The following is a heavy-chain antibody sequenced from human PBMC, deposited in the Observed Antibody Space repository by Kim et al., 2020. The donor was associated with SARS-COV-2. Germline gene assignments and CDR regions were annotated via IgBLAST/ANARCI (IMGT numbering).Heavy chain of an antibody. Sequence: SETLSLTCTVSGGSISSGGYYWSWIRQHPGKGLEWIGYIYYSGSTYYNPSLKSRVTISVDTSKNQFSLKLSSVTAADTAVYYCARGAFGVVIIFDYWGQGTLVTVSS. CDR1: GGSISSGGYY. CDR3: ARGAFGVVIIFDY. CDR2: IYYSGST. V-gene: IGHV4-31*03. D-gene: IGHD3-3*01. J-gene: IGHJ4*02.